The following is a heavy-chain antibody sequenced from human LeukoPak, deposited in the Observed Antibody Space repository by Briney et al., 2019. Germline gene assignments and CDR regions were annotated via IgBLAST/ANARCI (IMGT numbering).Heavy chain of an antibody. J-gene: IGHJ6*03. CDR3: ARDYYYSTYRYYYYYYMDV. Sequence: GGSLRLSCAATGFTFSDYVMHWVRQAPGKGLEWVAVISYDGSNQYYADSVKGRFTISRDNSKNTLYLQMNSLRAEDTAVYYCARDYYYSTYRYYYYYYMDVWGKGTTVTVSS. D-gene: IGHD4-11*01. V-gene: IGHV3-30*03. CDR1: GFTFSDYV. CDR2: ISYDGSNQ.